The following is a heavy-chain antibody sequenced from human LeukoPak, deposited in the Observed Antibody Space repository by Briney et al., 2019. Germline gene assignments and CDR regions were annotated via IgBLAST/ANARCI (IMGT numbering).Heavy chain of an antibody. CDR1: GFTFSSYW. CDR3: TRDFDFSSAI. V-gene: IGHV3-74*01. J-gene: IGHJ4*02. Sequence: GGSLRLSCAASGFTFSSYWMHWVRQAPGKGLVWVSRISPDGSTTGHADSVKGRFTTSRDNAKNTLFLQMSSLRAEDTAVYYCTRDFDFSSAIWGQGTLVTVSS. D-gene: IGHD3-3*01. CDR2: ISPDGSTT.